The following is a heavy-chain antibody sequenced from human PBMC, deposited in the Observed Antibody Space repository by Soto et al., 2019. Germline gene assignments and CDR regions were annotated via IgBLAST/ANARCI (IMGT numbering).Heavy chain of an antibody. J-gene: IGHJ4*02. CDR2: ISGSGGST. D-gene: IGHD6-6*01. Sequence: GGSLRLACAASGFTFSSYAMSWVRQAPGKGLEWVSAISGSGGSTYYADSVKGRFTISRDNSKNTLYLQMNSLRAEDTAVYYCAKDHAQEAAPIGFDYWGQGTLVTVSS. CDR3: AKDHAQEAAPIGFDY. CDR1: GFTFSSYA. V-gene: IGHV3-23*01.